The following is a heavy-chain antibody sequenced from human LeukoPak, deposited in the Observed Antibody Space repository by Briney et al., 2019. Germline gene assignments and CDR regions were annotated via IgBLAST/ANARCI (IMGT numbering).Heavy chain of an antibody. CDR2: IGTAGDT. CDR3: ARGGPGYYLDY. Sequence: PGGSLRLSWGASGFTFSSHEMPWVRQATGKGLEGVSTIGTAGDTYYPGSVKGRFTISRENAKNSLYLQMNILKAGDTAVYYCARGGPGYYLDYWGQGTLVTVSP. V-gene: IGHV3-13*01. CDR1: GFTFSSHE. J-gene: IGHJ4*02.